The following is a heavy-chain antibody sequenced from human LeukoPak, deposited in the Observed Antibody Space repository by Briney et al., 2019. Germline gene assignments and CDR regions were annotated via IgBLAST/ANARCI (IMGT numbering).Heavy chain of an antibody. Sequence: SETLSLTCTVSGGSISSYYWSWIRQPPGKGLEWIGYIYYSGSTNYNPSLKSRVTISVDTSKNQFSLKLSSVTAADTAVYYCARHGIGSGYYYYYGIDVWGQGTTVTVSS. CDR1: GGSISSYY. CDR3: ARHGIGSGYYYYYGIDV. V-gene: IGHV4-59*08. J-gene: IGHJ6*02. CDR2: IYYSGST. D-gene: IGHD3-10*01.